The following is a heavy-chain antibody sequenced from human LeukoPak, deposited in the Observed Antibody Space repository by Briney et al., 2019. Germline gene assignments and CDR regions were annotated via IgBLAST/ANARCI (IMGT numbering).Heavy chain of an antibody. CDR1: GFTFSSYG. V-gene: IGHV3-30*18. D-gene: IGHD6-13*01. J-gene: IGHJ4*02. CDR2: ISYDGSNK. CDR3: AKGFSSSWYAVSGFDY. Sequence: GGSLRLSCAASGFTFSSYGMHWVRQAPGKGLEWVAVISYDGSNKYYADSVKGRFTISRDNSKNTLYLQMNSLRAEDTAVYYCAKGFSSSWYAVSGFDYWGQGTLVTVSS.